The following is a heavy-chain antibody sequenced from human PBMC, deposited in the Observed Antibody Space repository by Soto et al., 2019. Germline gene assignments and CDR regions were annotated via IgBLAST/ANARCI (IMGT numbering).Heavy chain of an antibody. J-gene: IGHJ4*02. CDR1: GGSISSDSYY. Sequence: SETLSLTCTVSGGSISSDSYYWGWIRQPPGKGLEWIGSIYYNGDTYYNPSLRSRVTISVDTSKIQFSLKLSSVTAADTAVYYCAKHFYGSGSYWNFDYWGQGTLATVSS. D-gene: IGHD3-10*01. CDR2: IYYNGDT. CDR3: AKHFYGSGSYWNFDY. V-gene: IGHV4-39*01.